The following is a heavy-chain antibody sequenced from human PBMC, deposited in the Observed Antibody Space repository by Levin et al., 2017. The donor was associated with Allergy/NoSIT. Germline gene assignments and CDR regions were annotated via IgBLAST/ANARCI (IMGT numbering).Heavy chain of an antibody. Sequence: GESLKISCKGSGYSFTSYWIGWVRQMPGKGLEWMGIIYPGDSDTRYSPSFQGQVTISADKSISTAYLQWSSLKAPDTAMYYCARAAMGLPKNYYYYYYMDVWGKGTTVTVSS. V-gene: IGHV5-51*01. CDR3: ARAAMGLPKNYYYYYYMDV. J-gene: IGHJ6*03. D-gene: IGHD5-18*01. CDR1: GYSFTSYW. CDR2: IYPGDSDT.